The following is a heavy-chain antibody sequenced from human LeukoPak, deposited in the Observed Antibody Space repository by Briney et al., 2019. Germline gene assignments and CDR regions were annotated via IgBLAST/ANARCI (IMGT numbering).Heavy chain of an antibody. CDR1: GFTFSSYSMN. D-gene: IGHD4/OR15-4a*01. J-gene: IGHJ5*02. V-gene: IGHV4-59*05. Sequence: GSLRLSCVASGFTFSSYSMNWVRQAPGKGLEWIGSIYYSGNTYYNASLKSQVSISIDTSKNQFSLKLSSVTAADTAVYYCASLRALNWFDPWGQGTLVTVSS. CDR2: IYYSGNT. CDR3: ASLRALNWFDP.